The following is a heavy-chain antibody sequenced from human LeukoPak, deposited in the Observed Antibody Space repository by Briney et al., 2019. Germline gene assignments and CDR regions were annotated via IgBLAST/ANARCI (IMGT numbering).Heavy chain of an antibody. Sequence: GGSLRLSCAASGFTFSSYGMHWLRQAPGKGLEWVAFIRYDGSNKYYADSVKGRFTSSRDNSKNTLYLQMNSLRAEDRAVYYCAKDPFEEYYFDYWGQGTLVTVSS. CDR2: IRYDGSNK. CDR3: AKDPFEEYYFDY. J-gene: IGHJ4*02. CDR1: GFTFSSYG. D-gene: IGHD3-10*01. V-gene: IGHV3-30*02.